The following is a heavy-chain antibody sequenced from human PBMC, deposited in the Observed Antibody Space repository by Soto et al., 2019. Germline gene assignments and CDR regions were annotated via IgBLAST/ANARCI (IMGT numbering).Heavy chain of an antibody. V-gene: IGHV3-9*01. CDR1: GFTFDDYA. Sequence: EVQLVESGGGLVQPGRSLRLSCAASGFTFDDYAMHWVRQVPGKGPEWVSGISWNSGSRGYAESVRGRFTISRDNAKNSLYLQLNTLRAEDTALYSCAKSKGDLEILKTTVTTFWGPFHMWGQGTMVTVSS. CDR2: ISWNSGSR. CDR3: AKSKGDLEILKTTVTTFWGPFHM. D-gene: IGHD4-17*01. J-gene: IGHJ3*02.